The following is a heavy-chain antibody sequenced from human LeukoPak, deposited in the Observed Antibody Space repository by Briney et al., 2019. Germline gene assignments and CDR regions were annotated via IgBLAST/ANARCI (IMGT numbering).Heavy chain of an antibody. J-gene: IGHJ4*02. V-gene: IGHV5-51*01. Sequence: GESLKISCKGSGYSFTSYWIAWVRQMPGKGLEWMGIIYPGDSKTRYSPSFQGQVTISADKSISTAYLQWSSLKASDTAMYFCARHRITAKGVSSDGEKPLRSDYWGQGTLVTVSS. D-gene: IGHD3-16*01. CDR1: GYSFTSYW. CDR2: IYPGDSKT. CDR3: ARHRITAKGVSSDGEKPLRSDY.